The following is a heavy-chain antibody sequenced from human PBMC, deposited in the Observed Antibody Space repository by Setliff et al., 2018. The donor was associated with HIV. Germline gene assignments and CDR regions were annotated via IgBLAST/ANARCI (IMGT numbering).Heavy chain of an antibody. CDR2: IYPGDSDT. J-gene: IGHJ6*03. Sequence: GESLKISCMGSGYSFTSYWIGWVRQMPGKGLEWMGIIYPGDSDTRYSPSFQGQVTISADKSISTAYLQWSSLKASDTAMYYCARPGAEFDFWNGYFYYYYMDVWGKGTAVTVSS. V-gene: IGHV5-51*01. D-gene: IGHD3-3*01. CDR3: ARPGAEFDFWNGYFYYYYMDV. CDR1: GYSFTSYW.